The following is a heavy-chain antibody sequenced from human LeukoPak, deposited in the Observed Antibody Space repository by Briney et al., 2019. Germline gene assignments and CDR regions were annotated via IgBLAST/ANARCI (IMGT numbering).Heavy chain of an antibody. CDR3: TTPYSSGWYSTDY. Sequence: GGSLRLSCAVSGFSFSNAWMSWVRQAQGNGLGWVGRIKSKTDGGTPDYAAPVKGRFTISRDDSKNTLYLQMNSLKPEDTAVYYCTTPYSSGWYSTDYWGQGTLVTVSS. J-gene: IGHJ4*02. CDR1: GFSFSNAW. CDR2: IKSKTDGGTP. V-gene: IGHV3-15*01. D-gene: IGHD6-19*01.